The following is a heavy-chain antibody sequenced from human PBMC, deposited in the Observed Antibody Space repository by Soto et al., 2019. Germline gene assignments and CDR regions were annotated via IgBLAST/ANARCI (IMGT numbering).Heavy chain of an antibody. Sequence: VSLRLSCAASGFTFSNYAMNWVRQAPGKGLEWVSTISGSSDTTYYADSVKGRFTISRDNSKNTLYLQMNSLRAEDTAVYYCASKLTYGASSDYWGQGTLVTVSS. CDR3: ASKLTYGASSDY. D-gene: IGHD4-17*01. V-gene: IGHV3-23*01. CDR2: ISGSSDTT. CDR1: GFTFSNYA. J-gene: IGHJ4*02.